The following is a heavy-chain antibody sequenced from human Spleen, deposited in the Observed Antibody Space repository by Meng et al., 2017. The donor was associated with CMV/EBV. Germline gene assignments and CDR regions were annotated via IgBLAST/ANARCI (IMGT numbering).Heavy chain of an antibody. Sequence: SLRLSCAASGFTFDYYAMHWVRQAAGKGLEWVAVISWNSGSTGYADSVKGRFINSRDNANNSPYMQINSLRAGDPALYYCAKDISVAYSSPAGYYYYGMDVWGQGTTVTVSS. V-gene: IGHV3-9*01. CDR3: AKDISVAYSSPAGYYYYGMDV. CDR2: ISWNSGST. CDR1: GFTFDYYA. J-gene: IGHJ6*02. D-gene: IGHD6-13*01.